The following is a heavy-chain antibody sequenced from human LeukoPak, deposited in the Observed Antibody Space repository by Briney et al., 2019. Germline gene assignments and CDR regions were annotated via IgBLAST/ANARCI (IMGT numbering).Heavy chain of an antibody. CDR3: ARLFGYSYGSIDY. J-gene: IGHJ4*02. Sequence: PSETLSLTCAVYGGSFSGYYWSWIRKPPGKGLEWIGEINHSGSTNYNPSLKSRVTISVDTSKNQFSLKLSSVTAADTAVYYCARLFGYSYGSIDYWGQGTLVTVSS. CDR2: INHSGST. CDR1: GGSFSGYY. D-gene: IGHD5-18*01. V-gene: IGHV4-34*01.